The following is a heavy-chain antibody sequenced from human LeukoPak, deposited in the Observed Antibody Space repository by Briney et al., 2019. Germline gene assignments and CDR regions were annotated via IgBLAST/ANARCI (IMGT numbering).Heavy chain of an antibody. Sequence: SETLSLTCAVYGGSFSGYYWSWIRQPPGKGLEWIGEINHSGSTNYNPSLKSRVTISVDTSKNQFSLKLSSVTAADTAVYYCARGRLVLRFSEWSKQPYGMDVWGQGTTVTVSS. CDR1: GGSFSGYY. J-gene: IGHJ6*02. CDR2: INHSGST. V-gene: IGHV4-34*01. D-gene: IGHD3-3*01. CDR3: ARGRLVLRFSEWSKQPYGMDV.